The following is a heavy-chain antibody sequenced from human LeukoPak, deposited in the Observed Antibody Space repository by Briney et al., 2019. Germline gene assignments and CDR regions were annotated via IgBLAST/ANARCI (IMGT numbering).Heavy chain of an antibody. CDR2: ISSSSSTI. Sequence: GGSLRLSCAASGFTFSSYSMNWVRQAPGKGQEWVSYISSSSSTIYYADSVKGRFTISRDNAKNSLYLQMNSLRAEDTAVYYCARISDDSRGGFDYWGQGTLVTVSS. CDR3: ARISDDSRGGFDY. J-gene: IGHJ4*02. D-gene: IGHD3-22*01. CDR1: GFTFSSYS. V-gene: IGHV3-48*01.